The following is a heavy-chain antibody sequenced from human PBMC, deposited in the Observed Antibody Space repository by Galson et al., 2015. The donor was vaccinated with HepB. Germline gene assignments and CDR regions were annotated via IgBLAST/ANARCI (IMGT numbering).Heavy chain of an antibody. Sequence: SLRLSCAASGFTVSNNYMTWVRQAPGKGLEWVSVIYSGGSTYYADSVKGRFTISRDNSKNTLYLQMSSLRAEDTAVYYCGRDTRSLGALDVWGQGTVVTVSA. J-gene: IGHJ3*01. CDR1: GFTVSNNY. V-gene: IGHV3-53*01. D-gene: IGHD3-16*01. CDR2: IYSGGST. CDR3: GRDTRSLGALDV.